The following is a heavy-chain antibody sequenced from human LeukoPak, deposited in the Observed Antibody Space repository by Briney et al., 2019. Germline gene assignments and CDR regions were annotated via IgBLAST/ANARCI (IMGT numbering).Heavy chain of an antibody. CDR2: FGSAGDT. V-gene: IGHV3-13*01. J-gene: IGHJ2*01. Sequence: PGGSLRLSCATSGFPFSAYDMHWVRQAPGKGLEWVSAFGSAGDTYYPGAVKGRFTISRDYAKNSLFLQMNNLIAGDTAVYFCVRGALPGDNWYFDLWGHGTLVTVSS. CDR3: VRGALPGDNWYFDL. CDR1: GFPFSAYD.